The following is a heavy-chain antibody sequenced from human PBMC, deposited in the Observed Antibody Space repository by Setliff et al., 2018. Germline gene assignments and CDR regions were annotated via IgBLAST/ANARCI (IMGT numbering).Heavy chain of an antibody. CDR1: GGRISGSNHY. CDR3: GRSEAYNWFDP. Sequence: ETLSLTCTVSGGRISGSNHYWGWVRQPPGKGLEWIGSMYSGGSTYYNPSLKSQATISIDTSKNQFSLKLNSVTAADTAVYYCGRSEAYNWFDPWGQGTLVTVSS. J-gene: IGHJ5*02. V-gene: IGHV4-39*07. CDR2: MYSGGST.